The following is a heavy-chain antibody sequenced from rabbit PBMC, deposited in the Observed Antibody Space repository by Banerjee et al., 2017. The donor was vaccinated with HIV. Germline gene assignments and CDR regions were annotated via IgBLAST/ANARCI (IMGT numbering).Heavy chain of an antibody. J-gene: IGHJ6*01. CDR3: VRDPRHYVSGWGNRLDL. D-gene: IGHD4-1*01. Sequence: QLKETGGGLVQPGGSLTLSCKASGFDFSSYGVSWVRQAPGKGLEWIGYIDPVFGSTYYANWVNGRFTISSHNAQNTLYLQLNSLTAADTATYFCVRDPRHYVSGWGNRLDLWGPGTLVTVS. CDR1: GFDFSSYG. V-gene: IGHV1S7*01. CDR2: IDPVFGST.